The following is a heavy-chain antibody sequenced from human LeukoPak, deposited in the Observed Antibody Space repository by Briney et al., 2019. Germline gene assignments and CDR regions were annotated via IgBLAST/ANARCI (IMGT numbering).Heavy chain of an antibody. V-gene: IGHV3-48*01. Sequence: GGSLRLSCAASGFIFNDYGMDWVRQTPGKGLEWVSYISSTSRIIDYADSVRGRFTISIDNAKNSLYLQMNSLRAEDTAVYYCARGGAARPDYWGQGTLLTVSS. D-gene: IGHD6-6*01. CDR3: ARGGAARPDY. CDR2: ISSTSRII. CDR1: GFIFNDYG. J-gene: IGHJ4*02.